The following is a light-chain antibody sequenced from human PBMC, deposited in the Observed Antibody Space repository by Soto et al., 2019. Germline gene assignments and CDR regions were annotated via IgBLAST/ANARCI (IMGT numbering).Light chain of an antibody. J-gene: IGLJ1*01. CDR1: SSNIGAGYD. CDR3: QSYDSSPSGYV. Sequence: QSVLTQASSVSGAPGQRVTISCTGSSSNIGAGYDVHWYQQLPGTAPKLLIYANSNRPAGVPDRFSGSKSGTSASLAITGLQAEDEADYYCQSYDSSPSGYVFGTGTKVTVL. CDR2: ANS. V-gene: IGLV1-40*01.